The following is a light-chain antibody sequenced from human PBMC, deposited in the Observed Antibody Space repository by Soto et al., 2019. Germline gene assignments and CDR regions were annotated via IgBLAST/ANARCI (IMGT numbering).Light chain of an antibody. CDR3: AAWDDSPGSKV. Sequence: QPVLTQPPSASGTPGQRVTISCSGSSSNIGSNYVYWYQQLPGTAPKLLIYRNNQRPSGVPDRFSGSKSGTSASLAISGLRSEDEADYYCAAWDDSPGSKVFGGGTKLTVL. V-gene: IGLV1-47*01. J-gene: IGLJ2*01. CDR1: SSNIGSNY. CDR2: RNN.